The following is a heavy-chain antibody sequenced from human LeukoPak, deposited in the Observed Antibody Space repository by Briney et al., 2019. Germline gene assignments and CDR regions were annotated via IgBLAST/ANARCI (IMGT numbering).Heavy chain of an antibody. V-gene: IGHV3-30*02. CDR1: GFTFSSYG. D-gene: IGHD2-8*01. CDR2: IRYDGSNI. J-gene: IGHJ4*02. Sequence: GGSLRLSCAASGFTFSSYGMHWVRQAPGKGLGWVAFIRYDGSNIYFADSVRSRFTISRHNSKNTLYLQMNSLRAEDTAGYYCAKDDLYYWGQGTLVTVSS. CDR3: AKDDLYY.